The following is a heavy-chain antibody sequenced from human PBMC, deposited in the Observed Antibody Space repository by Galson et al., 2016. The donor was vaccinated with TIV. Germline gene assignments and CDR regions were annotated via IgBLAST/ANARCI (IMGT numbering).Heavy chain of an antibody. J-gene: IGHJ3*01. V-gene: IGHV3-23*01. D-gene: IGHD3-16*01. Sequence: SLRLSCAASGFTFDFYAMSWVRQAPGQGLEWVSGISGSGGITYFADSVKGRFTISRDNSRNTLFLQMHSLRVEDTAVYYCAKHKNYGGDAFEDWGQGTLVTVSS. CDR1: GFTFDFYA. CDR2: ISGSGGIT. CDR3: AKHKNYGGDAFED.